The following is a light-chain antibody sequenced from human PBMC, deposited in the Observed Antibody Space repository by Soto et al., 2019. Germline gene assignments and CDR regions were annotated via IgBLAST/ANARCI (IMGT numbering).Light chain of an antibody. Sequence: EIVLTQSPGTLSLSPGERATLSCRASQSVSSSYLAWYQQKPGQAPRLLIYGASSRATGIPDRFSGSGSGTDFPLTISRLEPEDFAVYYCQQYGSSPHITFGPGTKVDIK. CDR1: QSVSSSY. CDR3: QQYGSSPHIT. CDR2: GAS. V-gene: IGKV3-20*01. J-gene: IGKJ3*01.